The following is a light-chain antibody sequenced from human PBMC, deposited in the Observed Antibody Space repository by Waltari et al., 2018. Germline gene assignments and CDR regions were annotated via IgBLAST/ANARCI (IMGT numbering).Light chain of an antibody. CDR3: YQYNTWPRT. J-gene: IGKJ1*01. V-gene: IGKV3-15*01. Sequence: EIVMTQSPATLSVSEGERVTLACRASQSVSSKLAWYQHKPGQVPRLLIYGASARATGIPARISGSGSETEFTLTISSLDSEDVAVYYCYQYNTWPRTFGQGTKVEIK. CDR2: GAS. CDR1: QSVSSK.